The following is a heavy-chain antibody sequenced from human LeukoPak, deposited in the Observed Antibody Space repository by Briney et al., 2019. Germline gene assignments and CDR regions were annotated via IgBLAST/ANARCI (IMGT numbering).Heavy chain of an antibody. Sequence: GGSLRLSCAASGFTFSSYAMSWVRQAPGKGLEWVSAISGSGGSTYYADSVKGRFTISRDNSKNTLYLQMNSLRAEDTAVYYCAKVCGGQEQWPGCFDYWGQGTLVTVSS. CDR1: GFTFSSYA. D-gene: IGHD4-23*01. CDR3: AKVCGGQEQWPGCFDY. J-gene: IGHJ4*02. V-gene: IGHV3-23*01. CDR2: ISGSGGST.